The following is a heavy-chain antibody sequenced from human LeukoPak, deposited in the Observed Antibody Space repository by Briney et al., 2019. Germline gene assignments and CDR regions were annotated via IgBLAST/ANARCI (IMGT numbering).Heavy chain of an antibody. J-gene: IGHJ4*02. CDR2: ISSSGSTI. D-gene: IGHD3-22*01. Sequence: GGSLRLSCAASGFTFSDYYMSWIRQAPGKGLEWVSYISSSGSTIYYADSVKGRLTISRDNAKNSLYLQMNSLRAEDTAVYYCAREGGYYDSSGYYWYFDYWGQGTLVTVSS. CDR3: AREGGYYDSSGYYWYFDY. CDR1: GFTFSDYY. V-gene: IGHV3-11*04.